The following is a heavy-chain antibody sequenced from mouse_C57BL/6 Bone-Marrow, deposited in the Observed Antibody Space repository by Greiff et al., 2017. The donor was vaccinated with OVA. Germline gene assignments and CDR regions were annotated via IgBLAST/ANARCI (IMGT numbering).Heavy chain of an antibody. V-gene: IGHV14-4*01. D-gene: IGHD2-4*01. CDR3: TTDYYGYVDV. CDR1: GFNIKDDY. Sequence: VQLQQSGAELVRPGASVKLSCTASGFNIKDDYRHWVKQRPEQGLEWIGWIDPENGATEYASKFQGKATITADTSSNTAYLQLSSLTSEDTAVYYCTTDYYGYVDVWGTGTTVTVSS. J-gene: IGHJ1*03. CDR2: IDPENGAT.